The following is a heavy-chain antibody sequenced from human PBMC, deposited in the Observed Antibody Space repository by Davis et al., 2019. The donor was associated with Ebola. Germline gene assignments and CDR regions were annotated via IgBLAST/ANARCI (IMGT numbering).Heavy chain of an antibody. V-gene: IGHV1-69*06. CDR1: GGTFSSYA. CDR2: IIPIFGTT. D-gene: IGHD2/OR15-2a*01. CDR3: ARDPDDFRTRYDWFDT. J-gene: IGHJ5*02. Sequence: SVKVSCKASGGTFSSYAISWLRLAPGQGLEWMGGIIPIFGTTNYAQKFQGRVAITADKSTSTVYMELSSLRSEDTAIYYCARDPDDFRTRYDWFDTWGLGTLVTVSS.